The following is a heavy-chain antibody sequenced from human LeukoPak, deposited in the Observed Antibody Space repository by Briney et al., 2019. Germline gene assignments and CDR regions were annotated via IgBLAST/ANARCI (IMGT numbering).Heavy chain of an antibody. V-gene: IGHV1-46*01. Sequence: ASVKVSCKASGNTFTTYYLHWVRQAPGQGLEWLGIINPSGGSTIYAQEFQGRVNMTRDMSTSTVYMELNSLRSEDTAVYYCARDKFYYGSGTYSGYYMDVWGKGTTVTVSS. J-gene: IGHJ6*03. D-gene: IGHD3-10*01. CDR1: GNTFTTYY. CDR3: ARDKFYYGSGTYSGYYMDV. CDR2: INPSGGST.